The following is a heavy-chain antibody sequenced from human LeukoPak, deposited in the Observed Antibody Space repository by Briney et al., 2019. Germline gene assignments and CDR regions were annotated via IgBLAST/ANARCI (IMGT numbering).Heavy chain of an antibody. D-gene: IGHD3-16*01. CDR3: AREAGGYFDL. Sequence: GGSLRLSCAASGFTFSSYDMHWVRQVTGKGLEWVSGIGTTGETDYPGSVKGRFTISRENVKNSLHLQMNSLRAGDTAVYYCAREAGGYFDLWGRGTPVTVSS. CDR1: GFTFSSYD. J-gene: IGHJ2*01. CDR2: IGTTGET. V-gene: IGHV3-13*04.